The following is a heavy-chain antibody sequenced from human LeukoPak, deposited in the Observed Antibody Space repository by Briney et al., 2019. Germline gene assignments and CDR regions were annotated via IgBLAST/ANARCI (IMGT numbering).Heavy chain of an antibody. J-gene: IGHJ4*02. Sequence: GRSLRLSCAASGFTLSSYGMHWVRQAPGKGLEWVAVISYDGSNKYYADSVKGRFTISRDNSKNTLYLQMNSLRAEDTAVYYCAKDLEGTPFDYWGQGTLVTVSS. CDR2: ISYDGSNK. CDR3: AKDLEGTPFDY. D-gene: IGHD3-3*01. V-gene: IGHV3-30*18. CDR1: GFTLSSYG.